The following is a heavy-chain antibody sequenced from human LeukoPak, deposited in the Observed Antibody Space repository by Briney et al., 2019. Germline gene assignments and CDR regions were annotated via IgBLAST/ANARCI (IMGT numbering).Heavy chain of an antibody. CDR3: AELGITMIGGV. D-gene: IGHD3-10*02. CDR2: ISSSGSTI. Sequence: PGGSLRLSCVASGFTFSSDWMIWVRQAPGKGLEWVSYISSSGSTIYYADSVKGRFTISRDNAKNSLYLQMNSLRAEDTAVYYCAELGITMIGGVWGKGTTVTISS. J-gene: IGHJ6*04. CDR1: GFTFSSDW. V-gene: IGHV3-48*04.